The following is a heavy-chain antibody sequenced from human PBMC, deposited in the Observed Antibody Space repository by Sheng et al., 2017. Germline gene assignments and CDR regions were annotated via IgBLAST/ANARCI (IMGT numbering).Heavy chain of an antibody. Sequence: QVHLVQSGAEVKKPGASVKVSCEASGYTFSDYFMHWVRQAPGQGLEWMGWINPDSGDTKYAPKFQGRVTMTGDTSLSIAYLELSRLTSDDTAFYYCATIKSGLFRTGDSWGQGTLVT. D-gene: IGHD3-3*01. CDR1: GYTFSDYF. CDR2: INPDSGDT. V-gene: IGHV1-2*02. J-gene: IGHJ5*01. CDR3: ATIKSGLFRTGDS.